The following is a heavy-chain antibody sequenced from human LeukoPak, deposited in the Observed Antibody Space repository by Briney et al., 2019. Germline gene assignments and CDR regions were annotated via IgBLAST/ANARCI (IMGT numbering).Heavy chain of an antibody. J-gene: IGHJ4*02. CDR3: AREGRSGYYHYVDY. D-gene: IGHD3-22*01. CDR1: GYTFTTYG. V-gene: IGHV1-18*01. CDR2: ISAYNGNT. Sequence: VASVKVSCKASGYTFTTYGISWVRQAPGQGLEWMGWISAYNGNTNYAQKLQGRVTMTTDTSTSTAYMELRSLRSDDTAVYYCAREGRSGYYHYVDYWGQGTLVTVSS.